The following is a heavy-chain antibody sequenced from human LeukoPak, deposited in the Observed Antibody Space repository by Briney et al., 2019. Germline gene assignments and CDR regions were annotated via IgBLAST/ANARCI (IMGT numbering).Heavy chain of an antibody. Sequence: ASVKVSCKASGYTFTSYDINWVRQATGQGLEWMGIINPSGGSTSYAQKFQGRVTMTRDTSTSTVYMELSSLRSEDTAVYYCARDHYYDSSGYYYDYWGQGTLVTVSS. CDR3: ARDHYYDSSGYYYDY. CDR2: INPSGGST. V-gene: IGHV1-46*01. D-gene: IGHD3-22*01. J-gene: IGHJ4*02. CDR1: GYTFTSYD.